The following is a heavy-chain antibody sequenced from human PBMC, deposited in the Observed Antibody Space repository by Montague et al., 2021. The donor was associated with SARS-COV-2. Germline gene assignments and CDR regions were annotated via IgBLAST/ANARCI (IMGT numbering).Heavy chain of an antibody. CDR3: AKLGGRAIIPPVH. J-gene: IGHJ4*02. D-gene: IGHD3-16*01. V-gene: IGHV4-39*01. Sequence: SETLSLTCTVSGDSLHRSAYYWVWFRRPPGKGLEWVASVYYGTNTYDRSLNSGVIISVDTSTNQFSLELSSVAAADTAGYFCAKLGGRAIIPPVHWGQGTWVTVSS. CDR1: GDSLHRSAYY. CDR2: VYYGTN.